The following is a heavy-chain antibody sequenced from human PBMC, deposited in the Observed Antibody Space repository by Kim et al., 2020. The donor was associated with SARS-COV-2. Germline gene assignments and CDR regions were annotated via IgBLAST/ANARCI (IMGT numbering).Heavy chain of an antibody. V-gene: IGHV4-34*01. Sequence: SETLSLTCAVYGGSFSGYYWSWIRQPPGKGLEWIGEINHSGSTNYNPSLKSRVTISVDTSKNQFSLKLSSVTAADTAVYYCARAKKITIFGVVIIGGSRFDYWGQGTLVTVAS. D-gene: IGHD3-3*01. J-gene: IGHJ4*02. CDR2: INHSGST. CDR1: GGSFSGYY. CDR3: ARAKKITIFGVVIIGGSRFDY.